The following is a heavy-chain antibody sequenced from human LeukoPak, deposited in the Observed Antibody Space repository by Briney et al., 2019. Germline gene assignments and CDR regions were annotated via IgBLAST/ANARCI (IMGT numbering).Heavy chain of an antibody. Sequence: PSETLSLTCSVSGDSIRRGNYYWSWVRQSAGKGLEWIGRINPSGSTNYNPSLKSRVIMSLDTSKNQFSLRLSSVTAADTAVYYCARASYSYDINGWVPFDYWGQGTLVTVSS. J-gene: IGHJ4*02. CDR3: ARASYSYDINGWVPFDY. CDR2: INPSGST. CDR1: GDSIRRGNYY. D-gene: IGHD3-22*01. V-gene: IGHV4-61*02.